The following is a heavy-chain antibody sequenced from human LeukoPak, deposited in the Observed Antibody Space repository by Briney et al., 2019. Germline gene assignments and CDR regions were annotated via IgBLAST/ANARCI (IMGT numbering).Heavy chain of an antibody. D-gene: IGHD6-13*01. J-gene: IGHJ5*02. CDR2: IIPFLGIA. Sequence: SVNVSCKPSRRTVISYVISWVRQAAGQGGEGMGRIIPFLGIANYAQKFQGRVTITADTPTSTAYMELSSLRSQDTAVYYCAREVSPYSSSFIGLLNFGDWFDPSGEGDLGTVSS. CDR3: AREVSPYSSSFIGLLNFGDWFDP. V-gene: IGHV1-69*04. CDR1: RRTVISYV.